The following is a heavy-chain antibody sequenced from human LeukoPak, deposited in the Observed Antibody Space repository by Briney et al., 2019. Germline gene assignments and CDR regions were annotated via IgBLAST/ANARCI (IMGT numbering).Heavy chain of an antibody. Sequence: PSETLSLTCTVSGGSISSYYWSWIRQPAGKGLEWIGRIYTSGSTNYNPSLKSRVTMSVDTSKNQFSLKLSSVTAADTAVYYCASYEVVTPGGGYFQHWGQGTLVTVSS. J-gene: IGHJ1*01. CDR2: IYTSGST. CDR3: ASYEVVTPGGGYFQH. D-gene: IGHD4-23*01. CDR1: GGSISSYY. V-gene: IGHV4-4*07.